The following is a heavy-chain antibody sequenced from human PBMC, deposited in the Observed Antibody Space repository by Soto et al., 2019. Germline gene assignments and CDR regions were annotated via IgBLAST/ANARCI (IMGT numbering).Heavy chain of an antibody. CDR2: ISPSGDKT. J-gene: IGHJ4*02. V-gene: IGHV3-23*01. Sequence: GGSLRLSCLDSGFTFSTYSMIWVRQAPGKGLEWVSAISPSGDKTYLADSVKGRFSISRDNSKNTLFLQMNSLRAEDTAVYYCARLDPGYCSSASCREFDYWGQGTLVTVSS. CDR1: GFTFSTYS. D-gene: IGHD2-2*01. CDR3: ARLDPGYCSSASCREFDY.